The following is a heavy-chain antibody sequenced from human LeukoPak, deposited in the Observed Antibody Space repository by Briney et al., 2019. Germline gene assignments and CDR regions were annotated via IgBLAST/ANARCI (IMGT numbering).Heavy chain of an antibody. Sequence: PSETLSLTCTVSGDSIRNDDHYWSWIRQPPGKGLEWIGYVYYSGSTYYNPSLKSRVTISVDMSKNQFSLKLTSVTAADTAVYYCARAVTVGYDYDYWGQGTLVTVSS. CDR3: ARAVTVGYDYDY. V-gene: IGHV4-30-4*01. D-gene: IGHD4-23*01. J-gene: IGHJ4*02. CDR1: GDSIRNDDHY. CDR2: VYYSGST.